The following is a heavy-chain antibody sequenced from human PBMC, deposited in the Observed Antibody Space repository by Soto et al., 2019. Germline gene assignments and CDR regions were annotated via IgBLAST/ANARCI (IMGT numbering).Heavy chain of an antibody. Sequence: ASVKVSCKASGYTFTEYYLHWVRQAPGQGLECMGWINPNNGDTNYAQKFQGRVTMTRDTSISTAYMEVSRLRSDDTAVYYCARSVSFITPRPDYWGQGTLVTVSS. CDR3: ARSVSFITPRPDY. CDR2: INPNNGDT. CDR1: GYTFTEYY. V-gene: IGHV1-2*02. J-gene: IGHJ4*02. D-gene: IGHD6-6*01.